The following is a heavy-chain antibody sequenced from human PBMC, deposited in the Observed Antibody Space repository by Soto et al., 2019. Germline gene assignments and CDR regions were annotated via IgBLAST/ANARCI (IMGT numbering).Heavy chain of an antibody. D-gene: IGHD1-20*01. CDR3: ARGSHNWNDVNY. CDR1: GFTLSSYS. CDR2: ISSSSSYI. V-gene: IGHV3-21*01. Sequence: GGALRLSCAASGFTLSSYSMKWGRPAPGKGLEWVSSISSSSSYIYYADSVKGRFTISRDNAKNSLYLQMNSLRAEDTAVYYCARGSHNWNDVNYWGQGTLVTVSS. J-gene: IGHJ4*02.